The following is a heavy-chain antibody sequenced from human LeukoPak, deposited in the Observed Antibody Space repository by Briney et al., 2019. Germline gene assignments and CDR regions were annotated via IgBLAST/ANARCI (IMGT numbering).Heavy chain of an antibody. Sequence: PSETLSLTCAVYGGSFSGYYWSWIRQPPGKGLEWIGEINHSGSTNYNPSLKSRVTLSVDTSKNQFSLKLNSVTAADTAVYYCARRGYSSGWYNYDYWGQGTVVTVSS. CDR2: INHSGST. CDR1: GGSFSGYY. V-gene: IGHV4-34*01. CDR3: ARRGYSSGWYNYDY. D-gene: IGHD6-19*01. J-gene: IGHJ4*02.